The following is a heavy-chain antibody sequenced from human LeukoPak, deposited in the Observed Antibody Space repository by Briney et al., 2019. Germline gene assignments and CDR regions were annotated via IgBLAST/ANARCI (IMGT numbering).Heavy chain of an antibody. Sequence: GRSLRLSCAASGFTFNTYGMHWVRQAPGEGLEWVAVISYDGSRNYYTDSVGGRFTISRDNSKNTLYLQMNSLRAEDTAVYYCANPWGSGWYFDLWGRGTLATVSS. D-gene: IGHD7-27*01. J-gene: IGHJ2*01. CDR2: ISYDGSRN. CDR3: ANPWGSGWYFDL. CDR1: GFTFNTYG. V-gene: IGHV3-30*18.